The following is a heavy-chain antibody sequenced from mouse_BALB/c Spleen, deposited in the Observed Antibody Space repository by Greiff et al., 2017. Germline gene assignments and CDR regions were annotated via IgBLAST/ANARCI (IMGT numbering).Heavy chain of an antibody. J-gene: IGHJ3*01. CDR1: GFTFSSYY. CDR3: ARHEDSGFAY. Sequence: EVMLVESGGGLVKLGGSLKLSCAASGFTFSSYYMSWVRQTPEKRLELVAAINSNGGSTYYPDTVKGRFTISRDNAKNTLYLQMSSLKSEDTALYYCARHEDSGFAYWGQGTLVTVSA. CDR2: INSNGGST. D-gene: IGHD3-2*01. V-gene: IGHV5-6-2*01.